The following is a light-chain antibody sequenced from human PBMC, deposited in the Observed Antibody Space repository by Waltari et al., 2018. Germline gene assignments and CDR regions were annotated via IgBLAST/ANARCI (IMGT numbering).Light chain of an antibody. CDR3: QQFKTYPLT. CDR2: DAS. Sequence: AIQLTQSPSSLSASVGDRVTITCRASQGISSALVWYQQKSGKAPKLLIYDASSLQSGVPSTFSGSGSGTDFTLTISSLQPEEFATYYCQQFKTYPLTFGGGTKVEIK. J-gene: IGKJ4*01. V-gene: IGKV1-13*02. CDR1: QGISSA.